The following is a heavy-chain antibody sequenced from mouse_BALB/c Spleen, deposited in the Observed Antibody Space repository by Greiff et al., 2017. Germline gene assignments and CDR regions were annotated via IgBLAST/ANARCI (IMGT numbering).Heavy chain of an antibody. CDR1: GYSITSGYY. Sequence: VQLKESGPGLVKPSQSLSLTCSVTGYSITSGYYWNWIRQFPGNKLEWMGYISYDGSNNYNPSLKNRISITRDTSKNQFFLKLNSVTTEDTATYYCAREGHFYYDYEGFADWGQGTLVTVSA. CDR3: AREGHFYYDYEGFAD. V-gene: IGHV3-6*02. D-gene: IGHD2-4*01. J-gene: IGHJ3*01. CDR2: ISYDGSN.